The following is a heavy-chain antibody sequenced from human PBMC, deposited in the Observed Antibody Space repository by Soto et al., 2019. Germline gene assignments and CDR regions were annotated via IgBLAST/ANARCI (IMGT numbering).Heavy chain of an antibody. CDR1: GFTVSSNY. CDR3: ATETITYYDFWSGYPPGAAMDV. V-gene: IGHV3-53*04. CDR2: IYSGGST. Sequence: GGSLTLSCAASGFTVSSNYMSWVRQAPGKGLEWVSVIYSGGSTYYADSVKGRFTISRHNSKNTLYLQMNSLRAEDTAVYYCATETITYYDFWSGYPPGAAMDVWGKGTTVTVSS. D-gene: IGHD3-3*01. J-gene: IGHJ6*04.